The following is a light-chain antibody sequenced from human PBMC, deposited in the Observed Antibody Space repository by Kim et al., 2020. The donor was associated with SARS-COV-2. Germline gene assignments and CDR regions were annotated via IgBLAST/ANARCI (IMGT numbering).Light chain of an antibody. V-gene: IGLV2-11*01. CDR3: CSYADSFISI. CDR2: DVA. CDR1: RSDVGAYDF. J-gene: IGLJ2*01. Sequence: QSALTQPRSVSGSPGQSVTISCTGTRSDVGAYDFVSWYQQHPGKVPKLLIYDVAERPSGVPDRFSGSKSGNTASLTISGLQTEDEADYYCCSYADSFISIFGGGTQLTVL.